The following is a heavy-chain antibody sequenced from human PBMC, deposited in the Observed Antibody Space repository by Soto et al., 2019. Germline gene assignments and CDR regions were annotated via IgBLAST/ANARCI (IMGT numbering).Heavy chain of an antibody. D-gene: IGHD3-10*01. J-gene: IGHJ4*02. CDR3: ASFRGCPTYSFDS. V-gene: IGHV4-31*03. CDR1: GGAISRGGYY. CDR2: RYYTGST. Sequence: QVQLQESGPGLVKPSQTLSLTCSVSGGAISRGGYYWSWIRKHPGKGLEWIGYRYYTGSTSYNPSLKSRLTLSVDTSKNQFSLKLSSVTAADTAVYYCASFRGCPTYSFDSWGQGTLVTVSS.